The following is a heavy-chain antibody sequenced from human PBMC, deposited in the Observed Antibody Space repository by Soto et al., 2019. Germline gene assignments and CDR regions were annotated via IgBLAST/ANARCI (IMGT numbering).Heavy chain of an antibody. CDR3: ARVRGRPRYYYYGMDV. V-gene: IGHV6-1*01. D-gene: IGHD6-6*01. CDR2: TYYRSKWYN. J-gene: IGHJ6*02. CDR1: GDSVSGNSAA. Sequence: SQTLSLTCAISGDSVSGNSAAWNWIRQSPSRGLEWLGRTYYRSKWYNDYAVSVRSRITINPDTSRNQFSLQLNSVTPEDTAVYYCARVRGRPRYYYYGMDVWGLGTTVTVPS.